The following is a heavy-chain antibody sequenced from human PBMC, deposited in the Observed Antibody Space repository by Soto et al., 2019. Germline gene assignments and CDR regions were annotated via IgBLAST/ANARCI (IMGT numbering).Heavy chain of an antibody. CDR3: ARDADYGGSRGGMDV. Sequence: QVRLEESGPGLVKPSETLSLICSVSGGSVNNANYFWNWIRHHPENGLEWIGYIYYSGSTRYNPSLKTRVTLSIDTSKNQFSLRLNSVTAADTAVYFCARDADYGGSRGGMDVWGRGTTVTVSS. J-gene: IGHJ6*02. CDR1: GGSVNNANYF. CDR2: IYYSGST. D-gene: IGHD4-17*01. V-gene: IGHV4-31*03.